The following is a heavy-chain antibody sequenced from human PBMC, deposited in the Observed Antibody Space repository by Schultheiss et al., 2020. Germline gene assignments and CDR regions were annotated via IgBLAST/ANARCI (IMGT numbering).Heavy chain of an antibody. J-gene: IGHJ6*03. CDR3: ARAPAMTTVVTHFHYYYYMDV. CDR2: ISAYNGNT. CDR1: GYTFTSYG. D-gene: IGHD4-23*01. V-gene: IGHV1-18*04. Sequence: GGSLRLSCKASGYTFTSYGISWVRQAPGQGLEWMGWISAYNGNTNYAQKLQGRVTMTTDTSTSTAYMELRSLRLDDTAVYYCARAPAMTTVVTHFHYYYYMDVWGQGTTVTVSS.